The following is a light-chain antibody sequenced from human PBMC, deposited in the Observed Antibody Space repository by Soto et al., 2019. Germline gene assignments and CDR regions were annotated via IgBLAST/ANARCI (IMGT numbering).Light chain of an antibody. CDR1: QSVRSSS. CDR2: AAS. CDR3: QQYQFGTSQA. J-gene: IGKJ1*01. V-gene: IGKV3-20*01. Sequence: EIVLTQSPGTLSLSPGERATLSCWASQSVRSSSFAWYQQKPGQAPRLLIYAASTRATGIPDRFSGSGSGTDFTLTISRLEPEDFAVYYCQQYQFGTSQAFGQGTKVDI.